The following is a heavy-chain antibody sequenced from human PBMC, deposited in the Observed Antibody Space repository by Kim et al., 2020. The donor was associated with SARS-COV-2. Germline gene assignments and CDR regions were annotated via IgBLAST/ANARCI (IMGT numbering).Heavy chain of an antibody. Sequence: SETLSLTCTVSRGSISSYYWRWIRQPPGKGLEWIGYIYYSGSTNYNPSLKSRVTISVDTSKNQFSLKLSSVTAADTAVYFCARTYDAKKGNAVDIWGQGKIVTVTS. D-gene: IGHD5-12*01. CDR1: RGSISSYY. CDR2: IYYSGST. J-gene: IGHJ3*02. CDR3: ARTYDAKKGNAVDI. V-gene: IGHV4-59*01.